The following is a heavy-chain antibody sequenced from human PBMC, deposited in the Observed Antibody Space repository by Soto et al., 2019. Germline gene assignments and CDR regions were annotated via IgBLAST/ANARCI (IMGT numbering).Heavy chain of an antibody. CDR2: ISSSNSYI. D-gene: IGHD2-2*01. J-gene: IGHJ4*02. CDR3: ARGESSAAHDY. CDR1: GFTFSSYS. V-gene: IGHV3-21*01. Sequence: GGSLRLSCAASGFTFSSYSMNWVRQAPGKGLEWVSSISSSNSYIYYADSVKGRFTISRDNAKNSLYLQMNSLRAEDTAVYYCARGESSAAHDYWGQGTLVTVSS.